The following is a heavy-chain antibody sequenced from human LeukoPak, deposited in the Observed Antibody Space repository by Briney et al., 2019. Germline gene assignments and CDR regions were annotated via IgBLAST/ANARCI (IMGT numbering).Heavy chain of an antibody. V-gene: IGHV3-33*01. CDR3: VTGIGYYYAH. J-gene: IGHJ4*02. CDR2: AYADGDRK. Sequence: GGSLRLSCAASGLTFSIYGMHWVRQAPGKGLEWVAVAYADGDRKYYADSVEGRFIISRDNARQTLDIQMNSLRVEDTALYYCVTGIGYYYAHWGQGTLVTVSP. D-gene: IGHD3-22*01. CDR1: GLTFSIYG.